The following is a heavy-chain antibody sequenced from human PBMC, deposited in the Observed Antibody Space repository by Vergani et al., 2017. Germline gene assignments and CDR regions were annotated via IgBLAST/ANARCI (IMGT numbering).Heavy chain of an antibody. J-gene: IGHJ4*02. CDR1: GFFFSDYY. D-gene: IGHD3-10*01. V-gene: IGHV3-11*04. CDR3: ARDYLDFSGSGSPYYFDH. Sequence: QVQLVESGGGLVKPGGSLRLSCTASGFFFSDYYMSWLRQAPGKGLEWISYIASSDTTVYYADSVKGRFTISRDNAKNSLYLEMNSLRAEDTAVYYCARDYLDFSGSGSPYYFDHWGQGTQVTDSS. CDR2: IASSDTTV.